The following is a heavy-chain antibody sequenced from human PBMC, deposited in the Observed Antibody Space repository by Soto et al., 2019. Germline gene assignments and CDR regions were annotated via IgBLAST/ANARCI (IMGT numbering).Heavy chain of an antibody. CDR3: VRTSLVVAAATREDY. CDR1: GFTFSSYW. V-gene: IGHV3-74*01. Sequence: EVQLVESGGGLVQPGGSLRLSCAASGFTFSSYWMHWVRQAPGKGLVWVSRINSDGNSTSYADSVKGRFTISRDNAKNTLYLQMNSLRAEDTDVYYCVRTSLVVAAATREDYWGQLTLVTVSS. CDR2: INSDGNST. D-gene: IGHD2-15*01. J-gene: IGHJ4*02.